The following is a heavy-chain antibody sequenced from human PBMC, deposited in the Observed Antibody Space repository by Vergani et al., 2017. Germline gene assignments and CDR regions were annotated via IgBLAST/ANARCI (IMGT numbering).Heavy chain of an antibody. CDR3: ARGDYGILTGYRY. CDR1: GYTFSNYY. Sequence: QVQVVQSGAEVKKSGASVKVSCKTSGYTFSNYYMHFFRQAPGQGLEWMGIINPSGGHTNYSQKFQGRVTMTRETSTSTVYMELSSLRSEDTAIYYCARGDYGILTGYRYWGQGTLVTVSA. V-gene: IGHV1-46*03. J-gene: IGHJ4*02. D-gene: IGHD3-9*01. CDR2: INPSGGHT.